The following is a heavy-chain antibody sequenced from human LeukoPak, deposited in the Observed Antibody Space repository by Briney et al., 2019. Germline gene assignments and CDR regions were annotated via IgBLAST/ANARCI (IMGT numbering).Heavy chain of an antibody. CDR3: ARQIRPYDSANYYDSLRAYYFDY. Sequence: SVKVSCKASGGTFSSYAISWVRQAPGQGLEWMGGIIPIFGTANYAQKFQGRVTITTDESTSTAYMELSSLRSEDTAVYYCARQIRPYDSANYYDSLRAYYFDYWGQGTLVTVSS. V-gene: IGHV1-69*05. CDR2: IIPIFGTA. CDR1: GGTFSSYA. J-gene: IGHJ4*02. D-gene: IGHD3-22*01.